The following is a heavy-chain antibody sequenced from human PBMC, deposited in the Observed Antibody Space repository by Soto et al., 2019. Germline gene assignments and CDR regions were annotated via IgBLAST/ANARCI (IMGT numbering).Heavy chain of an antibody. CDR1: GFTFSSYS. Sequence: GGSLRLSCAASGFTFSSYSMNWVRQAPGKGLEWVSSISSSSSYIYYADSVKGRFTISRDNAKNSLYLQMNSLRAEDTAVYYCARDNYDFWSGYHPEAYDIWGQGTMVTVSS. D-gene: IGHD3-3*01. CDR3: ARDNYDFWSGYHPEAYDI. J-gene: IGHJ3*02. CDR2: ISSSSSYI. V-gene: IGHV3-21*01.